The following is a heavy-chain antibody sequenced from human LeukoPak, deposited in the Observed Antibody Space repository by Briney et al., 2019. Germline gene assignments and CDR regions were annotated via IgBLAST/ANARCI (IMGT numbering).Heavy chain of an antibody. CDR1: GFTFSSYS. D-gene: IGHD2-2*01. V-gene: IGHV4-34*08. CDR2: IYHSGTT. Sequence: GSLRLSCAASGFTFSSYSMNWVRQPPGKGLEWIGEIYHSGTTNYNPSLKSRVTISMDTSKNQFSLNLRSVTAADTAVYYCANKVYCSTTSCYHAGFWGQGTLVTVSS. CDR3: ANKVYCSTTSCYHAGF. J-gene: IGHJ4*02.